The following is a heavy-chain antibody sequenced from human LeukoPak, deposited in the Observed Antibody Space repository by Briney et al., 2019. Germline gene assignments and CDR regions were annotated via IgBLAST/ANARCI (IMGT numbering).Heavy chain of an antibody. V-gene: IGHV3-11*01. J-gene: IGHJ4*02. CDR2: ISSSGSTI. CDR3: ARVDTAMDFDY. CDR1: GFTFSDYY. Sequence: GGALRLSCAASGFTFSDYYMSWIRQAPGKGLEWVSCISSSGSTIYYADSVKGRFTISRDNAKNSLYLQMNSLRAEDTAVYYCARVDTAMDFDYWGQGTLVTVSS. D-gene: IGHD5-18*01.